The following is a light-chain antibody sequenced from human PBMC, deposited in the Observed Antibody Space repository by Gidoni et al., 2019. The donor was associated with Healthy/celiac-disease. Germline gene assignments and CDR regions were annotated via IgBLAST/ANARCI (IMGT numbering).Light chain of an antibody. CDR1: QSVSSSY. CDR2: GAS. Sequence: EIVLTQSPGTLSLSPGERATLSCRASQSVSSSYLAWYQQKPGQAPRLLLYGASSRATGIPDRFSGSGSGTDFTLTISRLEPEDFAVYYCQQYGSSPVTFGQGTKLEIK. V-gene: IGKV3-20*01. J-gene: IGKJ2*01. CDR3: QQYGSSPVT.